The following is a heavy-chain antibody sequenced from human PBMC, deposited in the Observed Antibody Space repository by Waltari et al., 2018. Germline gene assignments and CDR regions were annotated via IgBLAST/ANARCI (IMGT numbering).Heavy chain of an antibody. CDR2: IYNSGTT. D-gene: IGHD2-8*02. J-gene: IGHJ4*02. CDR3: AKDPHPTGLHFFDY. Sequence: EVQLFESGGDLVQPGGSLTLSCSASGFIFSNYALNLVRQTPGKGLEWVSLIYNSGTTFYADSVKDRFTISRDNSKNTLYLQMTSLRPEDTASYYCAKDPHPTGLHFFDYWGRGTLVTVSS. CDR1: GFIFSNYA. V-gene: IGHV3-23*03.